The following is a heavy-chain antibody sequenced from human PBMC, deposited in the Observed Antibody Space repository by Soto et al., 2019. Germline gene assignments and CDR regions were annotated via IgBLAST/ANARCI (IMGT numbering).Heavy chain of an antibody. V-gene: IGHV4-4*02. Sequence: SETLSLTCAVSGDSISSSNWWSWVRQPPGKGLEWIGEIYHSGSTNYNPSLKSRVTISVDTSKNQFSLKLSSVTAADTAVYYCAREGGAAADYDPWGQGTLVTVSS. CDR3: AREGGAAADYDP. CDR2: IYHSGST. D-gene: IGHD6-13*01. CDR1: GDSISSSNW. J-gene: IGHJ5*02.